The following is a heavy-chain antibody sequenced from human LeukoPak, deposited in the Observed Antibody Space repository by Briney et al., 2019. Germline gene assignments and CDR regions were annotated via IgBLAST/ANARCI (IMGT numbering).Heavy chain of an antibody. Sequence: GGSLRLSCAASGFTFSSYSMNWVRQAPGKGLEWVSSISSSSSYIYYADSVKGRFTISRDNAKNSLYLQMNSLRAEDTAVYYCASYIVVVPAATDYYGMDVWGQGTTVTVSS. D-gene: IGHD2-2*01. J-gene: IGHJ6*02. V-gene: IGHV3-21*04. CDR3: ASYIVVVPAATDYYGMDV. CDR1: GFTFSSYS. CDR2: ISSSSSYI.